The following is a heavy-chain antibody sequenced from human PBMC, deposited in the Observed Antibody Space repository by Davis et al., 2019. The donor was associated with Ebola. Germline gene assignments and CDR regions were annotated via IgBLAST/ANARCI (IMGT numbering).Heavy chain of an antibody. J-gene: IGHJ6*02. Sequence: MPSETLSLTCTVSGGSISTYYWSWIRQAPGKGLEWIGYIYHSGSTKYNPSLKSRVTISADTSKKQFSLKMRSVTAADTAVYFCVSRPGRAPYFHYGLDVWGQGTTVTVS. CDR1: GGSISTYY. CDR3: VSRPGRAPYFHYGLDV. CDR2: IYHSGST. V-gene: IGHV4-59*01. D-gene: IGHD1-14*01.